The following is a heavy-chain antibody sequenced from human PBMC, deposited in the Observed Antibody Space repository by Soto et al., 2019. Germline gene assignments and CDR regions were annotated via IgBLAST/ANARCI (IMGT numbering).Heavy chain of an antibody. D-gene: IGHD5-18*01. Sequence: EVQLVESGGGLIQPGGSLRLSCAASGFTVSSNYMSWVRQAPGKGLEWVSVIYSVGSTYYADSVKGRITISRDNSNNTLYLQMNSLRAEGTAVYYCARDPVERGYQEYFQRGGQGDRVTGSS. J-gene: IGHJ1*01. CDR1: GFTVSSNY. CDR2: IYSVGST. CDR3: ARDPVERGYQEYFQR. V-gene: IGHV3-53*01.